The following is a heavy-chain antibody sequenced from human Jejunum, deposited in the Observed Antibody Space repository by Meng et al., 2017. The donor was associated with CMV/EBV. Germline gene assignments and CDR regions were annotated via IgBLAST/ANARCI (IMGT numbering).Heavy chain of an antibody. CDR3: ARVPAGLGSSSSWYYFDY. J-gene: IGHJ4*02. D-gene: IGHD6-13*01. Sequence: ISSYYWTWIGQRPGKGLGWVGYVYYSGGTDYNPSLKSRVTISVDTSKNQFSLKLSSVTAADTAVYYCARVPAGLGSSSSWYYFDYWGQGTLVTVSS. CDR1: ISSYY. CDR2: VYYSGGT. V-gene: IGHV4-59*01.